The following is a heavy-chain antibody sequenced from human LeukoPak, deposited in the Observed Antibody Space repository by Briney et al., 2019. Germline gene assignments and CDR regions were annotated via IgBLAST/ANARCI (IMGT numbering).Heavy chain of an antibody. D-gene: IGHD3-10*01. Sequence: PGGSPRLSCAASGFTFSSYWMSWVRQAPGKGLEWVANIKQDGSEKYYVDFVKGRITISRDNAKNSLYLQMNSLRAEDTAVYYCAKDRGSLYYYMDVWGKGTTVTVSS. CDR1: GFTFSSYW. V-gene: IGHV3-7*01. J-gene: IGHJ6*03. CDR2: IKQDGSEK. CDR3: AKDRGSLYYYMDV.